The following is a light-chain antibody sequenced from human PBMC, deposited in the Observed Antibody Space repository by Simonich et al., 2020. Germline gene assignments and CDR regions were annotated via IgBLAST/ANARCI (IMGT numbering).Light chain of an antibody. J-gene: IGKJ2*01. Sequence: DIVMTQSLDSLAVSLGERATINCKSSQRVLYSSNNKNYLACYQQKPGQPPKLLIYWASTRESGVPDRFSGSGSGTDFTLTISSLQAEDVAVYYCQQYYSTPYTFGQGTKLEIK. CDR3: QQYYSTPYT. V-gene: IGKV4-1*01. CDR2: WAS. CDR1: QRVLYSSNNKNY.